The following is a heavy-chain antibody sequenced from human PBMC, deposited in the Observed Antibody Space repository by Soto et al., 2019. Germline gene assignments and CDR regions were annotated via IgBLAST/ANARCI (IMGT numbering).Heavy chain of an antibody. CDR3: ARSLYGSGSYSSYYYGMDV. V-gene: IGHV4-59*01. Sequence: SETLSLTCTVSGGSISSYYWSWIRQPPGKGLEWIGYIYYSGSTNYNPSLKSRVTISVDTSKNQFSLKLSSVTAADTAVYHCARSLYGSGSYSSYYYGMDVWGQGTTVTVSS. J-gene: IGHJ6*02. CDR2: IYYSGST. CDR1: GGSISSYY. D-gene: IGHD3-10*01.